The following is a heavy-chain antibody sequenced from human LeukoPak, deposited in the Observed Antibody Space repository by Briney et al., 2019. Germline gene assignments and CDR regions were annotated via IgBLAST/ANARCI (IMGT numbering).Heavy chain of an antibody. J-gene: IGHJ4*02. Sequence: PSETLSLTCTVSGGSISSYYWSWIRQPPGKGLEWIGYIYYSGSTNYNPSLKSRVTISVDTSKNQFSLKLSSVTAADTAVYDCARERTGIAVAGLVDYWGQGTLVTVSS. CDR2: IYYSGST. CDR3: ARERTGIAVAGLVDY. CDR1: GGSISSYY. D-gene: IGHD6-19*01. V-gene: IGHV4-59*01.